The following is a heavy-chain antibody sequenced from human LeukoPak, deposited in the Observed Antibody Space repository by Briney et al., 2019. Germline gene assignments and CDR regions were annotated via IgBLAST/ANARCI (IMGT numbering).Heavy chain of an antibody. CDR3: AKDLISYDSSGYYNY. Sequence: GGFLRLSCAASGFTFSSYAMSWVRQAPGKGLECVSAISGSGGSTYYADSVKGRFTISRDNSKNTLYLQMNSLRAEDTAVYYCAKDLISYDSSGYYNYWGQGTLVTVSS. CDR2: ISGSGGST. V-gene: IGHV3-23*01. J-gene: IGHJ4*02. CDR1: GFTFSSYA. D-gene: IGHD3-22*01.